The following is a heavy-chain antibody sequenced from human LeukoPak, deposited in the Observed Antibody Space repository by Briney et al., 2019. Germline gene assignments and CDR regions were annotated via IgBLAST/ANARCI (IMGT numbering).Heavy chain of an antibody. V-gene: IGHV3-23*01. D-gene: IGHD4-17*01. J-gene: IGHJ4*02. CDR1: GFTFSSYA. CDR3: AKVGPPGPPHDYGDYYHY. Sequence: PGGSLRLSCAASGFTFSSYAMSWVRQAPGKGLEWVSAISGSGGSTYYADSVKGRFTISRDNSKNTLYLQMNSLRAEDTAVYYCAKVGPPGPPHDYGDYYHYWGQGTLVTVSS. CDR2: ISGSGGST.